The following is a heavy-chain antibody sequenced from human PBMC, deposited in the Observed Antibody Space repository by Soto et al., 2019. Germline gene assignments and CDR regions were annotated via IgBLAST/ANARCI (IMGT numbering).Heavy chain of an antibody. Sequence: ASVKVSCKASGYTFTGYHMHWVRQAPGQGLGWMGWINPNSGGTNYAQKFQGWVTMTRDTSISTAYMELSRLRSDDTAVYYCARDIRYFDWLSRAYYYGMDVWGQGTTVTVSS. J-gene: IGHJ6*02. CDR3: ARDIRYFDWLSRAYYYGMDV. CDR1: GYTFTGYH. V-gene: IGHV1-2*04. D-gene: IGHD3-9*01. CDR2: INPNSGGT.